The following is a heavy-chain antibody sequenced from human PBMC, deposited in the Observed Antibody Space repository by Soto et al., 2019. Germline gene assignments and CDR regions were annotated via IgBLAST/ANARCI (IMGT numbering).Heavy chain of an antibody. Sequence: PSETRSLTCTVSGGSVSSSSYYWGWILHPSGKGLEWIGTVYYSGRTYYNPSLKSRLTISVDTSKNQFSLKLSSVTAADTAVYYCARLGEAYYYDSRGYYYYSETWGKGTMVSVSS. D-gene: IGHD3-22*01. J-gene: IGHJ4*02. CDR3: ARLGEAYYYDSRGYYYYSET. V-gene: IGHV4-39*01. CDR2: VYYSGRT. CDR1: GGSVSSSSYY.